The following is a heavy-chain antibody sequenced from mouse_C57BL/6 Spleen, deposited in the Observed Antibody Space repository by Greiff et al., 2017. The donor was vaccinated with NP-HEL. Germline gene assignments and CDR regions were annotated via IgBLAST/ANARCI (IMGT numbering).Heavy chain of an antibody. CDR3: ARENDYDEAMDY. D-gene: IGHD2-4*01. J-gene: IGHJ4*01. V-gene: IGHV5-17*01. Sequence: EVQGVESGGGLVKPGGSLKLSCAASGFTFSDYGMHWVRQAPEKGLEWVAYISSGSSTIYYADTVKGRFTISRDNTKDTLFLQMTSLRSEETAMYYCARENDYDEAMDYWGQGTSVTVSS. CDR1: GFTFSDYG. CDR2: ISSGSSTI.